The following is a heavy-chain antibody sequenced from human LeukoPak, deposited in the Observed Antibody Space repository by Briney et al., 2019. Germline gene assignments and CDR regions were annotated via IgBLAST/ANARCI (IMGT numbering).Heavy chain of an antibody. CDR1: GGSISSYY. V-gene: IGHV4-59*01. Sequence: SETLSLTCTVSGGSISSYYWSWIRQPPGKGLEWIGYIYYSGCTNYNPSLKSRVTISVDTSKNQFSLKLSSVTAADTAVYYCARGSPYSSSFCFDYWGQGTLVTVSS. CDR2: IYYSGCT. D-gene: IGHD6-6*01. CDR3: ARGSPYSSSFCFDY. J-gene: IGHJ4*02.